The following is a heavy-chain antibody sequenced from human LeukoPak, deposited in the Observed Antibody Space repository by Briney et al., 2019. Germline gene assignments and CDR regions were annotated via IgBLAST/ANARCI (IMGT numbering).Heavy chain of an antibody. J-gene: IGHJ6*04. CDR3: AELGITMIGGV. Sequence: RRGGSLRLSCAASGFTFDDYGMTWVRQAPGRGLEWVSGINWNGGSTSYADSVKGRFTISRDNAKNSLYLQMNSLRAEDTAVYYCAELGITMIGGVWGKGTTVTISS. CDR2: INWNGGST. CDR1: GFTFDDYG. D-gene: IGHD3-10*02. V-gene: IGHV3-20*04.